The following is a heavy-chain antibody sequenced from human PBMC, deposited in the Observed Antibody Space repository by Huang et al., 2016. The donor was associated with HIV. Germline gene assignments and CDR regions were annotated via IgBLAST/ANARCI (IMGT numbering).Heavy chain of an antibody. CDR3: ARGGIYYDVLTGRHYYHNGLDV. D-gene: IGHD3-9*01. Sequence: EVHLVESGGDLVQPGGSLRLSCVASGFNFSAYWMSWVRQAPGKGLEWGAKIKQDGSGKNYVDAVKGRFTSSRDNAKNSVYLQLTSLRAEDTAVYYCARGGIYYDVLTGRHYYHNGLDVWGQGTTVTVSS. J-gene: IGHJ6*02. CDR2: IKQDGSGK. V-gene: IGHV3-7*01. CDR1: GFNFSAYW.